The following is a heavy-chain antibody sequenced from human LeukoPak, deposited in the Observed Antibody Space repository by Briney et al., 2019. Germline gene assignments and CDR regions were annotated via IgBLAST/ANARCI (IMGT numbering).Heavy chain of an antibody. D-gene: IGHD3-22*01. CDR1: GFIFSSAW. CDR2: IKNQSSGGTT. Sequence: GESLRLSCEASGFIFSSAWMTWVRQAPGKGLEWVGHIKNQSSGGTTDYAAPVKGRFSISGDDSKKRLYLQMNRLKTEDTAVYYCARGLCTSSGCYQGPFDFWGQGVLVTVPS. CDR3: ARGLCTSSGCYQGPFDF. J-gene: IGHJ4*02. V-gene: IGHV3-15*01.